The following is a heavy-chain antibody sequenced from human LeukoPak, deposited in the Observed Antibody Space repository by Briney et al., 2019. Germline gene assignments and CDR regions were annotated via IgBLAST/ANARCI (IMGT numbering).Heavy chain of an antibody. Sequence: SETLSLTCSVSGGSTGSDYWSWIRQPPGKGLEWIAYVYYSGVTSYNPSLKSRVAISIDTSKNQFSLNLTSVTAADTAVYYCARLSLHCTGGSCYRGAFDSWGQGTLVTVSS. D-gene: IGHD2-15*01. CDR1: GGSTGSDY. J-gene: IGHJ4*02. CDR3: ARLSLHCTGGSCYRGAFDS. V-gene: IGHV4-59*08. CDR2: VYYSGVT.